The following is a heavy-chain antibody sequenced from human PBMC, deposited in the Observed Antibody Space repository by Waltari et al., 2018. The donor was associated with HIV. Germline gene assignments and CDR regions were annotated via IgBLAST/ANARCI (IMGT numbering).Heavy chain of an antibody. CDR1: RFSFSTAW. V-gene: IGHV3-15*01. J-gene: IGHJ5*02. CDR2: IRSKTDGGTT. D-gene: IGHD6-19*01. Sequence: ELQLVESGGGLVKPGGSLRLSCAASRFSFSTAWLSWVRQAPGKGLEWVGRIRSKTDGGTTDYAAPVKGRFTISRDDSKNTLYLQMNSLKTEDTGVYYCKTDPVGSGWPTYNWFEPGAREPWSPSPQ. CDR3: KTDPVGSGWPTYNWFEP.